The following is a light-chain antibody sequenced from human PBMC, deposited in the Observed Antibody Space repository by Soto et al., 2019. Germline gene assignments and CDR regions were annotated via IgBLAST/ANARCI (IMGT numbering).Light chain of an antibody. Sequence: EIVLTQSPGTLSLSPGERATLSCRASQSVSSSYLAWYQQKPGQAPRLLIYGASTRATGIPARFSGRGSGTDFALTISSLEPEDFAVYDCQQYGSSPLTFGGGTKVDIK. V-gene: IGKV3-20*01. CDR3: QQYGSSPLT. CDR1: QSVSSSY. J-gene: IGKJ4*01. CDR2: GAS.